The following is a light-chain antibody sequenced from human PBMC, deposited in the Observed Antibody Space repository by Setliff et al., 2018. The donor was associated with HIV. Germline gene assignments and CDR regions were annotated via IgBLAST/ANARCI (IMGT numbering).Light chain of an antibody. CDR3: SSYTSSSLYV. Sequence: QSVLTQPASVSWSPGQSITISCTGTSSDVGSYNYVSWYQQHPGKAPKLMIYEVSNRPSGVSNRFSGSKSGNTASLTISGLQAEDEADYYCSSYTSSSLYVFGTGTKV. CDR2: EVS. CDR1: SSDVGSYNY. V-gene: IGLV2-14*01. J-gene: IGLJ1*01.